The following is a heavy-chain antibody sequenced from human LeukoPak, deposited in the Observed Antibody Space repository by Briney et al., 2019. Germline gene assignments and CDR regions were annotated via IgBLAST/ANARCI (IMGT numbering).Heavy chain of an antibody. Sequence: GGSLRLSCAASGFTFSDYYMSWIRQAPGKGLEWLSYISGIGTYTNYADSVKGRFTISRDDANNSLYLQMNSLRAEDTAVYHCARGSGDFDSWGQGTLVTVSS. CDR2: ISGIGTYT. CDR3: ARGSGDFDS. CDR1: GFTFSDYY. V-gene: IGHV3-11*06. D-gene: IGHD2-15*01. J-gene: IGHJ4*02.